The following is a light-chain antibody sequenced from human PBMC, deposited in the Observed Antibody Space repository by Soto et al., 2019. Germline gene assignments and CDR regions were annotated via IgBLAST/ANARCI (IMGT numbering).Light chain of an antibody. CDR1: QIVSTIY. CDR3: QQYGTSPMYT. J-gene: IGKJ2*01. CDR2: GSS. V-gene: IGKV3-20*01. Sequence: EIVLTQSPGTLSLSPGERATLSCRASQIVSTIYLAWYQQKPGHAPRLLIYGSSSRAPGIPDRFSGSGSGTEFTLTISRLEPEDFAVYYCQQYGTSPMYTFGQGTKLEIK.